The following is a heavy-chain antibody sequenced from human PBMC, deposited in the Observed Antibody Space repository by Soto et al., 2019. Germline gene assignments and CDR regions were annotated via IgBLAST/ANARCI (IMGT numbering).Heavy chain of an antibody. V-gene: IGHV2-5*02. CDR1: GFSLTTSGVG. CDR2: IYWDDDK. Sequence: QITLNESGPTVVKPAETLTLTCTFSGFSLTTSGVGVGWIRQSPGKAPEWLALIYWDDDKRYSASLKSRLTITKDTSKIQVVLTMASVDAADTATYYCAHRILRTVFGLVTTTAIYFDFWGQGTPVVVSS. D-gene: IGHD3-3*01. CDR3: AHRILRTVFGLVTTTAIYFDF. J-gene: IGHJ4*02.